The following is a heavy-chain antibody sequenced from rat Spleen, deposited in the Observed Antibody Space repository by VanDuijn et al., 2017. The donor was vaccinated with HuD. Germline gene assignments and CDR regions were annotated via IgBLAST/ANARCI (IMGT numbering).Heavy chain of an antibody. CDR1: GFTFSDYT. CDR2: IIYDGSNT. Sequence: EVQLVESGGGLVQPGRSLKLSCAASGFTFSDYTMAWVRQAPKKGLEWVAAIIYDGSNTYYRDSVKGRFTISRDNTKNTLYLQMDSLRSEDTATYYCSTPTPGIPFTYWGQGTLVTVSS. V-gene: IGHV5S10*01. CDR3: STPTPGIPFTY. D-gene: IGHD1-4*01. J-gene: IGHJ3*01.